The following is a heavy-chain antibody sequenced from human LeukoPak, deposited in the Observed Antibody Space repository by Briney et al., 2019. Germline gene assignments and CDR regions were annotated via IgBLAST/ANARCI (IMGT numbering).Heavy chain of an antibody. D-gene: IGHD6-13*01. CDR2: IWYDANSK. J-gene: IGHJ4*02. CDR1: GFILSNYG. Sequence: GGSLRLSCATSGFILSNYGIHWVRQAPGKGLEWVAVIWYDANSKNYADSVKGRFTISRDTSKNMVYLQMNSLRAEDTAVYYCARDVAATVPRYFDHWGQGTLVTVSS. V-gene: IGHV3-33*01. CDR3: ARDVAATVPRYFDH.